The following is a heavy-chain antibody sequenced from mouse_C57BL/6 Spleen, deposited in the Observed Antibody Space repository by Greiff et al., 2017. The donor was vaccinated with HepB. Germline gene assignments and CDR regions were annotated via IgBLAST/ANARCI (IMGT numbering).Heavy chain of an antibody. Sequence: EVKLMESGPGLVKPSQSLSLTCSVTGYSITSGYYWNWIRQFPGNKLEWMGYISYDGSNNYNPSLKNRISITRDTSKNQFFLKLNSVTTEDTATYYCARIYYGNYHYAMDYWGQGTSVTVSS. CDR3: ARIYYGNYHYAMDY. J-gene: IGHJ4*01. CDR2: ISYDGSN. CDR1: GYSITSGYY. D-gene: IGHD2-1*01. V-gene: IGHV3-6*01.